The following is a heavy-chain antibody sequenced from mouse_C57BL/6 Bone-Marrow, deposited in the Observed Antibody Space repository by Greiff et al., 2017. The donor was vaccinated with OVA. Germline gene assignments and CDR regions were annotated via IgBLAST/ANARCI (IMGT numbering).Heavy chain of an antibody. CDR2: IYPGSGNT. CDR1: GYTFTDYY. V-gene: IGHV1-76*01. Sequence: QVQLQQSGAELVRPGASVKLSCKASGYTFTDYYINWVKQRPGQGLEWIARIYPGSGNTYYNEKFKGKATLTAEKSSSTAYMQLSSLTSEDSAVYFCAREGITTVVVDYWGQGTTLTVSS. D-gene: IGHD1-1*01. CDR3: AREGITTVVVDY. J-gene: IGHJ2*01.